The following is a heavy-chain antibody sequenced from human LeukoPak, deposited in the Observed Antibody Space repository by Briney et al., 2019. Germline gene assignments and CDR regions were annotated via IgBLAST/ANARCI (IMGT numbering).Heavy chain of an antibody. Sequence: PGGSLRLSCAASGFTFSSYSMNWVRQAPGKGLEWVAVISYDGSNKYYADSVKGRFTISRDNSKNTLYLQMNSLRAEDTAVYYCARNRPYYYDSSGYYYFDYWGQGTLVTVSS. J-gene: IGHJ4*02. V-gene: IGHV3-30*03. CDR2: ISYDGSNK. CDR3: ARNRPYYYDSSGYYYFDY. CDR1: GFTFSSYS. D-gene: IGHD3-22*01.